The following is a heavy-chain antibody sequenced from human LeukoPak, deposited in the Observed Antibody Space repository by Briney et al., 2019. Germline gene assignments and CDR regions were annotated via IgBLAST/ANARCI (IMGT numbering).Heavy chain of an antibody. D-gene: IGHD1-26*01. J-gene: IGHJ4*02. Sequence: GGSLRLSCVVSGITFSGYSMIWVRQAPGKGLEWLSFMTTSGNTIFYAESVKERFTISRDNAKKTLYLQMNSLRDEDTAVYYCARVGGATAVTMYFEYWGQGTLVTVSS. CDR3: ARVGGATAVTMYFEY. V-gene: IGHV3-48*02. CDR2: MTTSGNTI. CDR1: GITFSGYS.